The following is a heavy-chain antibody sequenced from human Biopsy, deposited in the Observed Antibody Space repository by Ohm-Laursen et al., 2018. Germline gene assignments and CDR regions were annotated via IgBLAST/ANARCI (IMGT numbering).Heavy chain of an antibody. CDR3: ARWETTLGRSLES. V-gene: IGHV1-8*01. D-gene: IGHD1-26*01. CDR1: GYTFTSHD. Sequence: VSSVKVSCKASGYTFTSHDINWVRQATGQGLEWMGWMSPNTGNTVYAQRFQDRVTMTSDTSTGTAYMELTSLTSDDTAVYFCARWETTLGRSLESWGQGTLVAVSS. CDR2: MSPNTGNT. J-gene: IGHJ4*02.